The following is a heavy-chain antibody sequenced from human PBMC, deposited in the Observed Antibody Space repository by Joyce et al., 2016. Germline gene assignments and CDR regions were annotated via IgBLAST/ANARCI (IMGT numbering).Heavy chain of an antibody. CDR3: ARGPMPPYAFDI. CDR1: GYSFTDHY. D-gene: IGHD2-2*01. V-gene: IGHV1-2*06. J-gene: IGHJ3*02. CDR2: INPDSGCT. Sequence: QVQLVQSGAEVKKPGASVKVSCKASGYSFTDHYVDWVRQDPGQGIQWMGRINPDSGCTSYAQKFQGRVTLTRDASIATAYMELSSLRSDDTAVYFCARGPMPPYAFDIWGQGTMVTVSS.